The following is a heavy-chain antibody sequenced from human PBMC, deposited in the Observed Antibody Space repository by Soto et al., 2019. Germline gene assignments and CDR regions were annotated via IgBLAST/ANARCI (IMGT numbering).Heavy chain of an antibody. CDR2: ISGSSGNI. J-gene: IGHJ4*02. Sequence: EVQLVESGGGLVKPGGSLSLSCEASGFALDSYGMNWVRKAPGKGLEWVAFISGSSGNILYGDSVRGRFTISRDHAKKSVFLQMNSLGVEDTAVYYCERTWIRYGPNDFWGQGTLVIVSS. CDR3: ERTWIRYGPNDF. CDR1: GFALDSYG. V-gene: IGHV3-21*02. D-gene: IGHD2-15*01.